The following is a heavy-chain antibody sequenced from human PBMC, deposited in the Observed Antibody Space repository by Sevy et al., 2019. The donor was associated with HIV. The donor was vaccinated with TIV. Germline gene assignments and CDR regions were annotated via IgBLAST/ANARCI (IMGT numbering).Heavy chain of an antibody. Sequence: ASVKVSCKASGYTFTSYDINWVRQATGQGLEWMGWMNPNSGNTGYAQKFQGRVTMTRNTSISTAYMELSSLRSDDTAVYYCARGGRIYSSTKTPVDPWGQGTLVTVSS. V-gene: IGHV1-8*01. CDR2: MNPNSGNT. CDR1: GYTFTSYD. D-gene: IGHD6-13*01. CDR3: ARGGRIYSSTKTPVDP. J-gene: IGHJ5*02.